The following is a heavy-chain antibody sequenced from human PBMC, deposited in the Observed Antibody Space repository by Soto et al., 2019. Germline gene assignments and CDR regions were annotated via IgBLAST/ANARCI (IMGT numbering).Heavy chain of an antibody. Sequence: GGSLRLSCTASGFTFGDYAMSWVRQAPGKGPEWVGFIRSKAYGGTTEYAASVKGRFTISRDDSKSIAYLQMNSLKTEDTAVYYCTRELTGSSWYYYYYGMDVWGQGTTVTVSS. CDR3: TRELTGSSWYYYYYGMDV. CDR1: GFTFGDYA. CDR2: IRSKAYGGTT. V-gene: IGHV3-49*04. D-gene: IGHD6-13*01. J-gene: IGHJ6*02.